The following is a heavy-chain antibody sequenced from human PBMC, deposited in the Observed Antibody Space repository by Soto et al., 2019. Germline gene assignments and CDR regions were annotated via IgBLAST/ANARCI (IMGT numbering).Heavy chain of an antibody. CDR3: ARLSTGFCTKTTCQHYFGMDV. D-gene: IGHD2-8*01. Sequence: GESLKISCTCSGYSFSTYWIAWVRQMPGKGLEWMGIIYPGDSDTRYSPSFQGQVTISADKSSSTAYLQLSSLKASDTAIYYCARLSTGFCTKTTCQHYFGMDVWGQGTTVTSP. CDR1: GYSFSTYW. J-gene: IGHJ6*02. V-gene: IGHV5-51*01. CDR2: IYPGDSDT.